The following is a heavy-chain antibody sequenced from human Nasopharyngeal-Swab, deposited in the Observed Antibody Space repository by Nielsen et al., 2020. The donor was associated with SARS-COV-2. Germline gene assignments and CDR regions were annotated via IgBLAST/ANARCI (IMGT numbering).Heavy chain of an antibody. CDR3: ARGDSSGWAFDY. CDR2: IYYSGST. Sequence: WIRLPSGKGLEWIGYIYYSGSTNYNPSLKSRVTISVDTSKNQFSLKLSSVTAADTAVYYCARGDSSGWAFDYWGQGTLVTVSS. J-gene: IGHJ4*02. V-gene: IGHV4-59*08. D-gene: IGHD6-19*01.